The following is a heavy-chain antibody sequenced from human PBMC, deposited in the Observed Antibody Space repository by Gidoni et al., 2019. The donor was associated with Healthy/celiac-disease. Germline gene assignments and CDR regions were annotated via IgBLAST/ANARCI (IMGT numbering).Heavy chain of an antibody. CDR2: ISGDGGST. J-gene: IGHJ4*02. D-gene: IGHD6-19*01. CDR1: GFTFDDYA. CDR3: AKDLHDSSGLDY. Sequence: EVQLVESGGGVVQPGGSLRLSCASSGFTFDDYAMHWVRHAPGKGLEWVSLISGDGGSTYYADSVKGRFTISRDNSKNSLYLQMNSLRTEDTALYYCAKDLHDSSGLDYWGQGTLVTVSS. V-gene: IGHV3-43*02.